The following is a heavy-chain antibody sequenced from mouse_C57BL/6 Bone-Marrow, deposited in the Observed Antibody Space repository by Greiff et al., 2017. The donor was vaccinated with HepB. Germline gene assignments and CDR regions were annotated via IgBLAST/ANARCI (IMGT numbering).Heavy chain of an antibody. CDR3: ARSYDYDEGDY. Sequence: VQLQQSGPELVKPGASVKISCKASGYAFSSSWMNWVKQRPGKGLEWIGRIYPGDGDTNYNGKFKGKATLTADKSSSTAYMQLSSLTSEDSAVYFCARSYDYDEGDYWGQGTTLTVSS. V-gene: IGHV1-82*01. D-gene: IGHD2-4*01. J-gene: IGHJ2*01. CDR2: IYPGDGDT. CDR1: GYAFSSSW.